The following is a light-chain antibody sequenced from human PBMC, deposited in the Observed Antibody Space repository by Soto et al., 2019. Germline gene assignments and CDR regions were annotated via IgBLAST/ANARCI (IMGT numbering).Light chain of an antibody. J-gene: IGKJ4*01. CDR3: QQYHSTPLT. CDR1: QSVLYSSNNKNY. Sequence: VMSQSTDHLAVSLGERATINCKCSQSVLYSSNNKNYLAWYQQKPGQPPKLLIYWASTRESGVPDRFSGSGSGTDFTLTISILQAEDVAVYYCQQYHSTPLTFGG. CDR2: WAS. V-gene: IGKV4-1*01.